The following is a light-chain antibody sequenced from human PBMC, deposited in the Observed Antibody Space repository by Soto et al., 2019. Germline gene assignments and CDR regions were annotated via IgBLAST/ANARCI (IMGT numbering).Light chain of an antibody. Sequence: DIQLTQSPSFLSASVGDRVTITCRASQAINTYLAWYQQKPGKAPKLLIYDASTLKSGVPSRFSGSGSGTEFSLPISNRQPEDFATYYGQHLNSYPLTFGGGTKVEI. CDR1: QAINTY. CDR3: QHLNSYPLT. J-gene: IGKJ4*01. V-gene: IGKV1-9*01. CDR2: DAS.